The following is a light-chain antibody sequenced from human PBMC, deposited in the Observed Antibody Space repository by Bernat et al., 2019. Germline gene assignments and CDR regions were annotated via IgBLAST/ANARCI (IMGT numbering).Light chain of an antibody. CDR3: MQALQTPRT. J-gene: IGKJ2*01. Sequence: DIVMTQSPLSLPVTPGEPASISCRSSLSLLHSNGYNYLDWYLQKPGQSPQLLIYLGSNRASGVPDRISGSGSGTDFTLKISRVEAEDVGVYYCMQALQTPRTFGQGTKLEIK. CDR2: LGS. V-gene: IGKV2-28*01. CDR1: LSLLHSNGYNY.